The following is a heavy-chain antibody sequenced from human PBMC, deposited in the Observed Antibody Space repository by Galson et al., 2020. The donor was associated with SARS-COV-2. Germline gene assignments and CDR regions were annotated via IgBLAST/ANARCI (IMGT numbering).Heavy chain of an antibody. CDR3: ARALRTITILGVVTFTNFDY. V-gene: IGHV4-39*07. Sequence: SETLSLTCTVSGGSISSSSYYWGWIRQPPGKGLEWIGSIYYSGSTYYNPSLKSRVTISVDTSKNQFSLKLSSVTAADTAVYYCARALRTITILGVVTFTNFDYWGQGTLVTVSS. D-gene: IGHD3-3*01. CDR2: IYYSGST. CDR1: GGSISSSSYY. J-gene: IGHJ4*02.